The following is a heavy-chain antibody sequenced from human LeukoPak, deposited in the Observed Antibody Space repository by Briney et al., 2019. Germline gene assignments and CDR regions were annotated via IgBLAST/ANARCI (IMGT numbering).Heavy chain of an antibody. CDR2: IRYDGSNK. CDR1: GFTFSSYG. D-gene: IGHD6-13*01. V-gene: IGHV3-30*02. CDR3: AREGGRAAPGRFDY. J-gene: IGHJ4*02. Sequence: PGGSLRLSCAASGFTFSSYGMHWVRQAPGKGLEWVAFIRYDGSNKYYADSVKGRFTISRDNSKNTLYLHMNSLRADDTALYYCAREGGRAAPGRFDYWGQGTLVTVSS.